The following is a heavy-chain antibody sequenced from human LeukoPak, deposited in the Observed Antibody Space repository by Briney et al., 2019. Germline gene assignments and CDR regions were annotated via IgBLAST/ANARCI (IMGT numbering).Heavy chain of an antibody. Sequence: PSETLSLTCTVSGGSISTSNYYWGWIRQPPGKGLEWIGYIYYSGSTNYNPSLKSRVTISVDTSKNQFSLKLSSVTAADTAVYYCARYSSYDSSFDYWGQGTLVTVSS. V-gene: IGHV4-61*05. D-gene: IGHD5-12*01. J-gene: IGHJ4*02. CDR3: ARYSSYDSSFDY. CDR1: GGSISTSNYY. CDR2: IYYSGST.